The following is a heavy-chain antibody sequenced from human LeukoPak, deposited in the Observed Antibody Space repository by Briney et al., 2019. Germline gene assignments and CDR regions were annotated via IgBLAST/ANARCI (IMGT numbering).Heavy chain of an antibody. Sequence: GGSLRLSCAASGFTFSSYSMNWARQAPGKGLEWVSSISTSSTYIYYADSVKGRFTISRDNAKNSLYLQMNSLRAEDTAVYYCARDPPFIIGTTFFDYWGQGTLVTVSS. J-gene: IGHJ4*02. V-gene: IGHV3-21*01. CDR2: ISTSSTYI. CDR3: ARDPPFIIGTTFFDY. CDR1: GFTFSSYS. D-gene: IGHD1-20*01.